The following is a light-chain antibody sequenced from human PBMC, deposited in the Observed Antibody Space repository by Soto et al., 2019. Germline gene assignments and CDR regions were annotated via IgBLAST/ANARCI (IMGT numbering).Light chain of an antibody. J-gene: IGLJ1*01. CDR3: SSYTSGSTRVV. Sequence: QSALTQPASVSGSPGQSITISCTGTSSDVGGYNYVSWYQQHPGKAPKLMIYDVSNRPSGVSNRFSGSKSGNTASLTISGLQAEDEADYYCSSYTSGSTRVVFGTGTKATVL. V-gene: IGLV2-14*01. CDR1: SSDVGGYNY. CDR2: DVS.